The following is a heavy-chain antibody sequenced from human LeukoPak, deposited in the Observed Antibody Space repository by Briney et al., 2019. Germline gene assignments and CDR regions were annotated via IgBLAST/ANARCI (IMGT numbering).Heavy chain of an antibody. CDR2: ISAYNGNT. Sequence: ASVKVSCKASGYTFTSYGISWVRQASGQGLEWMGWISAYNGNTNYAQKLQGRVTMTTDTSTSTAYMELRSLRSDDTAVYYCARSKVTIFGVVTLAGDYWGQGTLVTVSS. V-gene: IGHV1-18*01. CDR1: GYTFTSYG. CDR3: ARSKVTIFGVVTLAGDY. J-gene: IGHJ4*02. D-gene: IGHD3-3*01.